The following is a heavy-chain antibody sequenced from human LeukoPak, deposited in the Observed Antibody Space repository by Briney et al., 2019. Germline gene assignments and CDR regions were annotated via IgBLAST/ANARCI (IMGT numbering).Heavy chain of an antibody. CDR3: ARSLSSGMFDY. Sequence: PSETLSLTCTVSGGSISSYYWSWIRQPPGKGLEWIGYIYYSGSTNYNPSLKSLVTISVDTSKNQFSLKLSSVTAADTAVYYCARSLSSGMFDYWGQRTLVTVSS. J-gene: IGHJ4*02. V-gene: IGHV4-59*01. CDR2: IYYSGST. D-gene: IGHD3-22*01. CDR1: GGSISSYY.